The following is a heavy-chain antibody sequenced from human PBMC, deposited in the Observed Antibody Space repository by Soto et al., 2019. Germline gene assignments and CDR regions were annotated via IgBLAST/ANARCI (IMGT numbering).Heavy chain of an antibody. V-gene: IGHV3-23*01. J-gene: IGHJ5*02. CDR2: ISGSGDYT. CDR1: GFTFSSYA. Sequence: EVQLLESGGGLVQPGASLRLSCAASGFTFSSYAMTWVRQAPGKGLEWVSSISGSGDYTYFADSVKGRFTISRDNSKATLYLHMSSMRVADTAIYDCENDSRSHPQGWFDTWGQGTLVTVSS. CDR3: ENDSRSHPQGWFDT. D-gene: IGHD2-15*01.